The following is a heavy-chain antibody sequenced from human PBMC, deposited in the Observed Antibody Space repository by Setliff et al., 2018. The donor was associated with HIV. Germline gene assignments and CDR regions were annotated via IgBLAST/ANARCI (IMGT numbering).Heavy chain of an antibody. CDR3: ATVPPSGTYLDY. V-gene: IGHV4-30-2*01. CDR2: IIPSGTT. CDR1: GDSVTSKSYS. J-gene: IGHJ4*02. Sequence: LSLTCDVSGDSVTSKSYSWTWIRQPPGKGLEWMGYIIPSGTTYYSPSLNSRLTISIDKSMNHFSLTLSSVTVADTAVYYCATVPPSGTYLDYWGPGMLVTVSS. D-gene: IGHD3-10*01.